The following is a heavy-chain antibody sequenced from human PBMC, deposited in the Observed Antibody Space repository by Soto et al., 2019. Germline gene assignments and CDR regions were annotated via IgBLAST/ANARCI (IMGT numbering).Heavy chain of an antibody. CDR2: IWYDGSNK. V-gene: IGHV3-33*01. J-gene: IGHJ4*02. Sequence: QVQLVESGGGVVQPGRSLRLSCEASGFTFSSYGMHWVRQAPGKGLEWVAVIWYDGSNKYYADSVKGRFTISRDNSKNTLYLQMNSLRAEDTAVYYCAREAFQEPFFDYWGQGTLVTVSS. CDR3: AREAFQEPFFDY. CDR1: GFTFSSYG. D-gene: IGHD1-26*01.